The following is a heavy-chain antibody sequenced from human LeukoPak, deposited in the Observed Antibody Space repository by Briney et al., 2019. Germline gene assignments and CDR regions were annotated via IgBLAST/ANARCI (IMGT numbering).Heavy chain of an antibody. V-gene: IGHV4-39*01. Sequence: PSETLSLTCTVSGGSIRSSSYYWGWCRQPPGKGLEWSGGIYYSGSTYYNPYRNSRVTISVDTSKNQFSLKLSSVTAADTAVYYCARHPPWGELMAGYYSYYYYMDVWGKGTTVTVSS. CDR1: GGSIRSSSYY. CDR3: ARHPPWGELMAGYYSYYYYMDV. CDR2: IYYSGST. D-gene: IGHD2-15*01. J-gene: IGHJ6*03.